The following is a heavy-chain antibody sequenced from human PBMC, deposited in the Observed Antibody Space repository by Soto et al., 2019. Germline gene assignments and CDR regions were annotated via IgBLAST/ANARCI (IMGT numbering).Heavy chain of an antibody. CDR3: ARDLNTYYDLWSGYYDY. Sequence: EVQLVESGGGLVKPGGSLRLSCAASGFTFSSYSMNWVRQAPGKGLEWVSSISSSSSYIYYADSVKGRFTISRDNAKNSLYLQMNSLRAEDTAVYYCARDLNTYYDLWSGYYDYWGQGTLVTVSS. CDR2: ISSSSSYI. J-gene: IGHJ4*02. CDR1: GFTFSSYS. V-gene: IGHV3-21*01. D-gene: IGHD3-3*01.